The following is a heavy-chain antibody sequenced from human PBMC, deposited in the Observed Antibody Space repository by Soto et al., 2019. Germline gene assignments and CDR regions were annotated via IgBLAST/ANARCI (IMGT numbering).Heavy chain of an antibody. V-gene: IGHV3-23*01. Sequence: EVQLLESGGGLVQPGGSLRLSCAASGFTFSSYAMSWVRQAPGKGLEWVSAISGSGGNTYYADSEKGRFTISRDNYKNTLCLQMNIMTAEETAVYYCAKEGVSRHFFVFWGQGTMVTVSS. CDR1: GFTFSSYA. CDR2: ISGSGGNT. CDR3: AKEGVSRHFFVF. D-gene: IGHD6-6*01. J-gene: IGHJ4*02.